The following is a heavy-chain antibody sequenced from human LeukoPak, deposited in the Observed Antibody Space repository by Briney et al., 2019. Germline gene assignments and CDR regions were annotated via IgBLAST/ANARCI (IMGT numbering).Heavy chain of an antibody. J-gene: IGHJ6*02. CDR1: GFTFSSYW. CDR3: ARGGGLDV. Sequence: GGSLRLSCAASGFTFSSYWMHWVRQAPGQGLVWLSRLSTDGSSTDYADSVKGRFTISRDNAKNSLYLQMNSLRAEDTAVYFCARGGGLDVWGQGATVTVSS. CDR2: LSTDGSST. D-gene: IGHD3-16*01. V-gene: IGHV3-74*01.